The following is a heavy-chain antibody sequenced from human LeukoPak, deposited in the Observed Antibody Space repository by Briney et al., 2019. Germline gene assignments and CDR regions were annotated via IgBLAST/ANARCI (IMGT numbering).Heavy chain of an antibody. J-gene: IGHJ4*02. CDR1: GFTVSSNY. V-gene: IGHV3-66*01. D-gene: IGHD3-9*01. Sequence: GGSLRPSCAASGFTVSSNYMSWVRQAPGKGLEWVSVIYSGGSTYYADSVKGRFTISRDNSKNTLYLQMNSLRAEDTAVYYCARVDDSVTGTPTVFDYWGQGTLVTVSS. CDR3: ARVDDSVTGTPTVFDY. CDR2: IYSGGST.